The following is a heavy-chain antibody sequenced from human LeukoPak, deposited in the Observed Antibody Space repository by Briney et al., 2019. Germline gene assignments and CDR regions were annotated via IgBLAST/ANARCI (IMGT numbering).Heavy chain of an antibody. CDR2: IYYSGST. CDR1: GGSISSYY. J-gene: IGHJ4*02. CDR3: ARGEGYYDTSGPFDY. Sequence: SETLSLTCTVSGGSISSYYWSWIRQPPGKGLEWIGYIYYSGSTNYNPSLKSRVTISADTSKNQFSLKLSSVTAADTAVYYCARGEGYYDTSGPFDYWGQGTLVTVSS. V-gene: IGHV4-59*01. D-gene: IGHD3-22*01.